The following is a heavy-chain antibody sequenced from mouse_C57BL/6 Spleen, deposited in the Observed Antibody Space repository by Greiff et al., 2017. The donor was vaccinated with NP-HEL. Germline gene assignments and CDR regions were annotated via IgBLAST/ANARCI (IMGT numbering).Heavy chain of an antibody. Sequence: EVKVEESGGGLVKPGGSLKLSCAASGFTFSSYTMSWVRQTPEKRLEWVATISGGGGNTYYPDSVKGRFTISRDNAKNTLYLQMSSLRSEDAALYYCARHWEFIPTVVATPFAYWGQGTLVTVSA. CDR1: GFTFSSYT. V-gene: IGHV5-9*01. CDR3: ARHWEFIPTVVATPFAY. J-gene: IGHJ3*01. CDR2: ISGGGGNT. D-gene: IGHD1-1*01.